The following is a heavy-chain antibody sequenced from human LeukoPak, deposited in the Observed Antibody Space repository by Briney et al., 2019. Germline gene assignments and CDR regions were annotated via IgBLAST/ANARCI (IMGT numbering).Heavy chain of an antibody. V-gene: IGHV3-21*01. CDR1: GFTFSSYS. D-gene: IGHD5-12*01. J-gene: IGHJ4*02. CDR2: ISSSSSYI. Sequence: PGGSLRLSCAASGFTFSSYSMNWVRQAPGKGLEWVSSISSSSSYIYYADSVKGRFTISRDNAMNSLYLQMNSLRAEDTAVYYCARDSGYDYAAFNYWGQGTLVTVSS. CDR3: ARDSGYDYAAFNY.